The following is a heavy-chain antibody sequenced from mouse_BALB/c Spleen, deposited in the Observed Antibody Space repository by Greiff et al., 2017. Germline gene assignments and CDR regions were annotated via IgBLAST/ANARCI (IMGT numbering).Heavy chain of an antibody. J-gene: IGHJ2*01. V-gene: IGHV5-4*02. CDR3: ARGDGVFDY. CDR2: ISDGGSYT. Sequence: EVKLMESGGGLVKPGGSLKLSCAASGFTFSDYYMYWVRQTPEKRLGWVATISDGGSYTYYPDSVKGRFTISRDNAKNNLYLQMSSLKSEDTAMYYCARGDGVFDYWGQGTTLTVSS. D-gene: IGHD1-2*01. CDR1: GFTFSDYY.